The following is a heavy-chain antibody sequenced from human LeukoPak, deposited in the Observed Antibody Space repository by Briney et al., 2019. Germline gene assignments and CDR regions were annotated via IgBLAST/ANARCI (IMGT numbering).Heavy chain of an antibody. D-gene: IGHD6-13*01. V-gene: IGHV3-13*01. J-gene: IGHJ4*02. CDR2: IGTGGDT. Sequence: GGSLRLSCAASGFTFSNHDMHWVRQGTGEVLEWVSAIGTGGDTYYEGSMKGRFTISRENAKNSLYLQMNSLRVGDTAVYYCATSSSWYSGDYWGQGTLVTVSS. CDR1: GFTFSNHD. CDR3: ATSSSWYSGDY.